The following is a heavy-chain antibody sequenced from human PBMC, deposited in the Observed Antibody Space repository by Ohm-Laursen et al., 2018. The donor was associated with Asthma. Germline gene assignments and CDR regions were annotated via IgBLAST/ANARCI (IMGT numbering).Heavy chain of an antibody. Sequence: SLRLSCAASGFTFSSYTMNWVRQAPGKGLEWVSYISRSSTAIYYADSVKGRFTISRDNARNALYLQMSSLRDEDTAVYYCARDPSFGGAAGTSFGWFDPWGQGTLVTVSS. D-gene: IGHD3-16*01. CDR1: GFTFSSYT. CDR3: ARDPSFGGAAGTSFGWFDP. CDR2: ISRSSTAI. V-gene: IGHV3-48*02. J-gene: IGHJ5*02.